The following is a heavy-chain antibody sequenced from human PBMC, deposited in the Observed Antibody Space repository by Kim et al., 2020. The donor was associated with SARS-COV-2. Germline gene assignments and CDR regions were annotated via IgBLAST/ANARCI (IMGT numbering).Heavy chain of an antibody. CDR3: SRWQLGRGV. CDR1: GYTFTSYA. V-gene: IGHV1-3*01. D-gene: IGHD6-6*01. J-gene: IGHJ4*02. Sequence: ASVKVSCKASGYTFTSYAMHWVRQAPGQRLEWICLIYAGNCNKKYSQKFQGRVTITRHTSASTAYMDLSRLRSEDTAVYYFSRWQLGRGVWGQGTLVTVSS. CDR2: IYAGNCNK.